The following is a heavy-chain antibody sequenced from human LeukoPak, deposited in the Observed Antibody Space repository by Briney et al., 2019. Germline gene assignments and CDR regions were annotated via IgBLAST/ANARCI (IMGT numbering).Heavy chain of an antibody. CDR3: ARDLRYCSGSSCRFGWFDP. CDR1: GGSISSYY. J-gene: IGHJ5*02. CDR2: IYTSGST. Sequence: SETLSLTCTVSGGSISSYYWSWIRQPAGKGLEWIGRIYTSGSTNYNPSLKSRVTMSVDTSKNQFSLKLSSVTAADTAVYYCARDLRYCSGSSCRFGWFDPWGQGTLVTVSS. V-gene: IGHV4-4*07. D-gene: IGHD2-15*01.